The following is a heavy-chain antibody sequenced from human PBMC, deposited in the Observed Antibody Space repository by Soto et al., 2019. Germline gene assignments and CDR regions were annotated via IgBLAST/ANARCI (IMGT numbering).Heavy chain of an antibody. D-gene: IGHD3-9*01. J-gene: IGHJ4*02. V-gene: IGHV2-5*02. CDR1: GFSLSTSGVG. CDR2: IYWDDDK. CDR3: AHRHHYDILTGWAY. Sequence: QITLKESGPTLVNPTQTLTLTCTFSGFSLSTSGVGVGWIRQPPGKALEWRALIYWDDDKRYSTSLKSRLTINKDTSKNQVVLTMTNMDPVDTATYYCAHRHHYDILTGWAYWGQGTLVTVSS.